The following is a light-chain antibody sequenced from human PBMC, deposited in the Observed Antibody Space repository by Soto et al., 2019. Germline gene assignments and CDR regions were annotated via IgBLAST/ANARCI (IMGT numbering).Light chain of an antibody. CDR3: QQYSLSKWT. V-gene: IGKV3-20*01. Sequence: DIVLTQSPGTLSLSPGERATLSCRASQTVSNNYLAWYQQRPGQAPRLLIYGASSRATGIPDRFIGSGSGTDFSLTIDRLETEDLAMYHCQQYSLSKWTFGQGTKV. CDR2: GAS. J-gene: IGKJ1*01. CDR1: QTVSNNY.